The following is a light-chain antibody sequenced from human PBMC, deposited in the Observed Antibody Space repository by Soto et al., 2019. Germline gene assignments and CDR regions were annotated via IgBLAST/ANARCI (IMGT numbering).Light chain of an antibody. J-gene: IGKJ1*01. CDR2: GAS. V-gene: IGKV3-15*01. Sequence: EIVMTQSPATLSVSPGERATLSCRASQSVSSNFAWYQQKPGQAPRLLIYGASARATGIPARFSGSGSGTEFTLTISSLQSEDFAVYYCQQYNNWLPRTFGQGTKVEIK. CDR1: QSVSSN. CDR3: QQYNNWLPRT.